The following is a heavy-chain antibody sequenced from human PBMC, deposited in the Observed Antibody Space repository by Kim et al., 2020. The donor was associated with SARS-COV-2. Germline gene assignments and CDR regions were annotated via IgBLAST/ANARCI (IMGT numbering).Heavy chain of an antibody. CDR1: GGSFSGYY. D-gene: IGHD3-9*01. Sequence: SETLSLTCAVYGGSFSGYYWSWIRQPPGKGLEWIGEINLSGSTNYNPFLKSRVTISVDTSKNQFSLKLSSVTAADTAVYYCAGRGGQRRYFDWLFNWFDPWGQGTLVTVSS. CDR3: AGRGGQRRYFDWLFNWFDP. J-gene: IGHJ5*02. CDR2: INLSGST. V-gene: IGHV4-34*01.